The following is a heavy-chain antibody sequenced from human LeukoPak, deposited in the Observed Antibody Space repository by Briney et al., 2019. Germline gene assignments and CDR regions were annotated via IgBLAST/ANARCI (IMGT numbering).Heavy chain of an antibody. CDR3: ATDPDDYGDYEVAY. V-gene: IGHV1-24*01. CDR1: GYTLTELS. CDR2: FDPEDGET. J-gene: IGHJ4*02. D-gene: IGHD4-17*01. Sequence: GASVKVSCKVTGYTLTELSMHWVRQARGKGLEWMGGFDPEDGETIFAQKFQGRVTMTEDTSTDTAYMELSSLRSEDTAVYYCATDPDDYGDYEVAYWGQGTLVTVSS.